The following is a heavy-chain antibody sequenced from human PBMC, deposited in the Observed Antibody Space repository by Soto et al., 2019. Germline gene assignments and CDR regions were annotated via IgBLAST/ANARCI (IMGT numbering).Heavy chain of an antibody. CDR1: GDSVSSDTGA. J-gene: IGHJ6*02. Sequence: SQTLSLTCVISGDSVSSDTGAWNWIRQSPSRGLEWLGRTHYRSKWSFDYAISVKSRITIDPDTSKNQFSLHLDSLTPEDTAVYYCEGVTWFRGMDVRGQGTTVTVS. CDR3: EGVTWFRGMDV. V-gene: IGHV6-1*01. CDR2: THYRSKWSF. D-gene: IGHD3-10*01.